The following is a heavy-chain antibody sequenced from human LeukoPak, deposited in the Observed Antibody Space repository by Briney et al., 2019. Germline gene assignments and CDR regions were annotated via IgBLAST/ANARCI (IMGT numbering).Heavy chain of an antibody. CDR1: GFSLSTSGMC. D-gene: IGHD3-22*01. V-gene: IGHV2-70*11. J-gene: IGHJ5*02. CDR2: IDWDDDK. Sequence: GSGPALVKPTQTLTLTCTFSGFSLSTSGMCVSWIRQPPGKALEWLARIDWDDDKYYSTSLKTRLTISKDTSKNQVVLTMTNMDPVDTATYYCARYYYVSSGPTRVSISWGQGTLVTVSS. CDR3: ARYYYVSSGPTRVSIS.